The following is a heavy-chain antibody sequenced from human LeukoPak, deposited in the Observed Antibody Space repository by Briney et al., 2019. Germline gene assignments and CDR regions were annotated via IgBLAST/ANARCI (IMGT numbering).Heavy chain of an antibody. V-gene: IGHV3-23*01. J-gene: IGHJ3*02. Sequence: GGSLRLSYGASGFRLSRYAMSWVRQAPGKGLEWVSAISGSGGSTYYADSVKGRFTISRDNSKNTLYLQMNSLRAEDTAVYYCASLHRTGYDAFDIWGQGTMVTVSS. CDR2: ISGSGGST. CDR1: GFRLSRYA. CDR3: ASLHRTGYDAFDI. D-gene: IGHD3/OR15-3a*01.